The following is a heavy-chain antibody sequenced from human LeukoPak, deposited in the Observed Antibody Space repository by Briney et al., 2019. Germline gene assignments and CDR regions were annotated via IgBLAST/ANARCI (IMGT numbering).Heavy chain of an antibody. Sequence: SETLSLTCTVSGGSISTSSYYWGWVRQPPGKGLEWIGNIFYSGSTYYNPSLKSRVTISVDKSKNQFSLKLSSVTAADTAVYYCASGDSSGYQHYWGQGTLVTVSS. CDR1: GGSISTSSYY. CDR2: IFYSGST. J-gene: IGHJ4*02. V-gene: IGHV4-39*07. CDR3: ASGDSSGYQHY. D-gene: IGHD3-22*01.